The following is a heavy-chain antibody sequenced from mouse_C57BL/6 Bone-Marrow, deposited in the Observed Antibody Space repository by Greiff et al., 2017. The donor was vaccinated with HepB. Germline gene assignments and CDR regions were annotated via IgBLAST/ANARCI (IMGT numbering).Heavy chain of an antibody. CDR3: AYSYVRFAY. Sequence: EVKLQESGAELVKPGASVKLSCTASGFNIKDYYMHWVKQRTEQGLEWIGRIDPEDGETKYAPKFQGKATITADTSSNTAYLQLSSLTSEDTAVYYCAYSYVRFAYWGQGTLVTVSA. V-gene: IGHV14-2*01. CDR1: GFNIKDYY. CDR2: IDPEDGET. J-gene: IGHJ3*01. D-gene: IGHD1-1*01.